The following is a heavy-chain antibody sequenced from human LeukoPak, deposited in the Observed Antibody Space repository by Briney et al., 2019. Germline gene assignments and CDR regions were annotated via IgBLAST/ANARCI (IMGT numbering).Heavy chain of an antibody. V-gene: IGHV1-2*02. D-gene: IGHD2-2*01. CDR2: INPNSGGT. CDR3: ARGEYCSGTSCYQY. Sequence: ASVKVFCKASGYTFTGYYMHWVRQAPGQGLEWMGWINPNSGGTNYAQKFQGRVTMTRDTSISIAYMELSRLRSDDTAVYYCARGEYCSGTSCYQYWGQGTLVTVSS. J-gene: IGHJ4*02. CDR1: GYTFTGYY.